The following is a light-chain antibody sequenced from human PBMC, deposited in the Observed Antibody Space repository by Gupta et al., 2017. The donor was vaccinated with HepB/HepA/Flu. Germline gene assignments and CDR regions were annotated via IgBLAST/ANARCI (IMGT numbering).Light chain of an antibody. CDR3: QQYGSSPFRFT. CDR1: QSVSSSY. V-gene: IGKV3-20*01. Sequence: DIVLTQSPGTLSLFPGESATLPCRASQSVSSSYLAWYQQKHGQAHRLVIYAASSRTTGIPASFRGSGSGTDFNLTISRMEPEDVVVYYCQQYGSSPFRFTFGPGTKVDIK. J-gene: IGKJ3*01. CDR2: AAS.